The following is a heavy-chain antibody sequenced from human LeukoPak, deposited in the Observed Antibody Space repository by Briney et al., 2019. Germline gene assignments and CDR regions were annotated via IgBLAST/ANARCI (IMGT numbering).Heavy chain of an antibody. D-gene: IGHD2-21*02. CDR1: GFTFSNYA. V-gene: IGHV3-30*04. CDR3: AKGGTVTGPGWFDP. J-gene: IGHJ5*02. Sequence: GGSLRLSCAASGFTFSNYAMHWVRQAPGKGLEWVAVMSYDGSNIYYADSVKGRFTISRDNSKNTLYLQVNSLRAEDTAVYYCAKGGTVTGPGWFDPWGQGTLVTVSS. CDR2: MSYDGSNI.